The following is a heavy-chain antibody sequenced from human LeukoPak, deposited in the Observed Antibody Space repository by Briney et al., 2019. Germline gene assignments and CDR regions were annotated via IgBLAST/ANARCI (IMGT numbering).Heavy chain of an antibody. CDR3: ARQWLIVGAFDI. V-gene: IGHV4-30-4*08. CDR2: IYYSGST. Sequence: SETLSLTCTVSGGSISSGDYYWSWIRQPPGKGLEWIGYIYYSGSTYYNPSLKSRVTISVDTSKNQFSLKLSSVTAADTAVYYCARQWLIVGAFDIWGQGTMVTVSS. D-gene: IGHD3-22*01. CDR1: GGSISSGDYY. J-gene: IGHJ3*02.